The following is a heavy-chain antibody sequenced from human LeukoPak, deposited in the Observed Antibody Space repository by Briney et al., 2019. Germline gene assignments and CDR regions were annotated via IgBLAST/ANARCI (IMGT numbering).Heavy chain of an antibody. V-gene: IGHV3-74*01. CDR3: ARDRGALDY. Sequence: GGSLRLSCAASGFTFTNYWMHWVRQAPGEGLVWVLRINSDGSVTRYADSVKGRFTISRDNAKNTVFLQMNSLRTEDTAVYYCARDRGALDYWGQGTLVTVSS. J-gene: IGHJ4*02. CDR2: INSDGSVT. D-gene: IGHD1-26*01. CDR1: GFTFTNYW.